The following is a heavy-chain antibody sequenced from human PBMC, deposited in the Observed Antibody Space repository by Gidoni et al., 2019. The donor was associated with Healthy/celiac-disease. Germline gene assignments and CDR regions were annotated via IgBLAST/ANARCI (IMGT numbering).Heavy chain of an antibody. Sequence: QVQLQESGPGLVKPSQTLSLTCAVSGGSISSGSYYWSWIRPPAGKGLEWIGRIYTSGSTNYNPSLKSRVTISVDTSKNQFSLKLSSVTAADTAVYYCARELNWGGGTDAFDIWGQGTMVTVSS. V-gene: IGHV4-61*02. CDR3: ARELNWGGGTDAFDI. D-gene: IGHD7-27*01. CDR1: GGSISSGSYY. CDR2: IYTSGST. J-gene: IGHJ3*02.